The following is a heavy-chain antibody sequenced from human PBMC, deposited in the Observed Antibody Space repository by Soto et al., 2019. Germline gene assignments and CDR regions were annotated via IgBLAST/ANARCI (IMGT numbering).Heavy chain of an antibody. Sequence: EQLVESGGGVVQPGTSLILSCATSGFSFGHYGMQWVRQAPGKGLEWVAIISYDGTYKKYADSVKGRFTVSRDYSKNTVYLEMNRLRADDTAVYLCAKDMFRSGPDLVNYYAMDVWGQGTTVSVSS. CDR2: ISYDGTYK. CDR3: AKDMFRSGPDLVNYYAMDV. CDR1: GFSFGHYG. J-gene: IGHJ6*02. V-gene: IGHV3-30*18. D-gene: IGHD6-25*01.